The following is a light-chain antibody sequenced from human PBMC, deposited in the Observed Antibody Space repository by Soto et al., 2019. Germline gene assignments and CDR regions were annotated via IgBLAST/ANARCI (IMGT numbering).Light chain of an antibody. CDR2: GNT. V-gene: IGLV1-40*01. J-gene: IGLJ3*02. Sequence: QSVLTQPPSMSGAPGQRVTISCTGSSYNIGAGYDVHWYQLLPGTAPKLLIYGNTNRPSGVPDRFSGSKSGTSASLAITGLRAEDEADYYCQSHDSSLNSWVFGGGTKLTVL. CDR1: SYNIGAGYD. CDR3: QSHDSSLNSWV.